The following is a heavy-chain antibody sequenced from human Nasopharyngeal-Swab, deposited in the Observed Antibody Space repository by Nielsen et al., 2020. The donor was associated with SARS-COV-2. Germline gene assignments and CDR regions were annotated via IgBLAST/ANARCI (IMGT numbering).Heavy chain of an antibody. CDR1: GFSLSTSGVG. J-gene: IGHJ5*02. CDR3: AHRPGIFGVAKFDP. CDR2: IYWDDDK. Sequence: SGPTLVKPTQTLTLACTFSGFSLSTSGVGVGWIRQPPGKALEWLALIYWDDDKRYSPSLKSRLTITKDTSKNQVVLTMTNMDPVDTATYYCAHRPGIFGVAKFDPWGQGTLVTVSS. D-gene: IGHD3-3*01. V-gene: IGHV2-5*02.